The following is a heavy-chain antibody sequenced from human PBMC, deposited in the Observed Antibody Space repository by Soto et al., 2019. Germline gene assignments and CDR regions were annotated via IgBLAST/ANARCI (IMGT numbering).Heavy chain of an antibody. CDR1: GFTFSSYV. CDR2: ISRGGDIT. Sequence: GGSLRLSCAASGFTFSSYVMNWVRQAPGKGLEWVSTISRGGDITFYADSVKGRFSISRDNSKSMLYLQMNSLRAEDTALYYCAKEGIFLIASAGTIDDWGQGTLVTVSS. CDR3: AKEGIFLIASAGTIDD. V-gene: IGHV3-23*01. J-gene: IGHJ4*02. D-gene: IGHD6-25*01.